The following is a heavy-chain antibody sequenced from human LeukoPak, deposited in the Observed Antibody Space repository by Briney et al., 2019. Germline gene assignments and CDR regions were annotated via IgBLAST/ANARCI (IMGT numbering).Heavy chain of an antibody. CDR2: INWNGGST. CDR1: GFTFSSYG. D-gene: IGHD3-10*01. J-gene: IGHJ4*02. V-gene: IGHV3-20*04. CDR3: ASAGLTYGSGSYFVY. Sequence: GGSLRLSCAASGFTFSSYGMHWVRQAPGKGLEWVSGINWNGGSTGYADSVKGRFTSSRDNAKNSLYLQMNSLRAEDTALYYCASAGLTYGSGSYFVYWGQGTLVTVSS.